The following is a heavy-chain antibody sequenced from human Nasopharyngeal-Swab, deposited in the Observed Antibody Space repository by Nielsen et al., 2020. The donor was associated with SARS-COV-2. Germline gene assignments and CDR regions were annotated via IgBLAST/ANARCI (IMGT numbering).Heavy chain of an antibody. CDR3: ARVGALGYGGYDSFYGMDV. CDR1: GGSISSSSYY. J-gene: IGHJ6*02. Sequence: SETLSLTCTVSGGSISSSSYYWGWIRQPPGKGLEWIGSIYYSGSTYYNPSLKSRVTISVDTSKNQFSLKLSSVTAADTAVYYCARVGALGYGGYDSFYGMDVWGQGTTVTVSS. D-gene: IGHD5-12*01. V-gene: IGHV4-39*07. CDR2: IYYSGST.